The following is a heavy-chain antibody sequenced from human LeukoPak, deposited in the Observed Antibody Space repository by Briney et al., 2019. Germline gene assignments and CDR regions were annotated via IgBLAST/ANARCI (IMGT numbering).Heavy chain of an antibody. J-gene: IGHJ3*01. V-gene: IGHV4-34*12. Sequence: SETLSLTCAVYGGSFNGYYWSWIRQPPGKGLEWIGEIIPLGRASFLPSLKSRVSISIDSSKNHFSLLLSSVTAADTAAYYCARDLTGERAFDVWGQGTVVTVSS. CDR2: IIPLGRA. CDR1: GGSFNGYY. CDR3: ARDLTGERAFDV. D-gene: IGHD7-27*01.